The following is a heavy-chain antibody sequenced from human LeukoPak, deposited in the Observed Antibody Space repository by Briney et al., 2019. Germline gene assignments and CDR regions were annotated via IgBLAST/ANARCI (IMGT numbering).Heavy chain of an antibody. CDR1: GFTFSSYE. D-gene: IGHD5-18*01. V-gene: IGHV3-48*03. J-gene: IGHJ4*02. Sequence: GGSLRLSCAASGFTFSSYEMNWVRQAPGPGLEWVSYISSSGSTIYYADSVKGRFTISRDNAKNSLYLQMNSRRADDTAVYYCASTIEYSYGKAFDYWGQGTLVTVSS. CDR3: ASTIEYSYGKAFDY. CDR2: ISSSGSTI.